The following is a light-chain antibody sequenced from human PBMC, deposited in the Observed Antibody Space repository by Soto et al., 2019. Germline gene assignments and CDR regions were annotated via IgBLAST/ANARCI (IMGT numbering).Light chain of an antibody. CDR1: SSDIGGYNY. J-gene: IGLJ2*01. CDR3: SSYTSSNTLYVV. Sequence: QSALTQPASVSGSPGQSITISCTGSSSDIGGYNYVSWYQQHPGKAPKLLIYDVRSRPSGVSNRFSGSKSGNAASLTISGLQAEDEAEYYCSSYTSSNTLYVVFGGGTKLTVL. CDR2: DVR. V-gene: IGLV2-14*03.